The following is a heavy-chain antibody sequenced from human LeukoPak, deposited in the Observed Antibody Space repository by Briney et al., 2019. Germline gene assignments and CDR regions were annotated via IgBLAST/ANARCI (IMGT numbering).Heavy chain of an antibody. CDR1: GFMFSSYW. J-gene: IGHJ1*01. CDR2: INSDGSRT. Sequence: GGSLRLSCAASGFMFSSYWMHWVRQAPGKGLVWVSRINSDGSRTRYADSVKGRFTISRDNAKNTLYLQMNSLTAEDTAVYYCARDEAEEGLADSFRYWGQGTLVTVSS. V-gene: IGHV3-74*01. CDR3: ARDEAEEGLADSFRY.